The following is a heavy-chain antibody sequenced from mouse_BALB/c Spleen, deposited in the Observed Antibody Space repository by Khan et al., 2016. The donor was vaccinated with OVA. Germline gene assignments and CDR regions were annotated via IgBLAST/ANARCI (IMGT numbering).Heavy chain of an antibody. J-gene: IGHJ3*01. CDR1: GYSITSYYA. CDR2: ISYSGST. CDR3: TRGRAY. Sequence: EVKLLESGPGLVKPSQSLSLTCTVSGYSITSYYAWNWIRQFPGNKLGWMGYISYSGSTNYTPSLKSRISITRDTSKNQFYLQLNTLTTEDTANYYCTRGRAYWGQGTLVTVSA. V-gene: IGHV3-2*02. D-gene: IGHD3-3*01.